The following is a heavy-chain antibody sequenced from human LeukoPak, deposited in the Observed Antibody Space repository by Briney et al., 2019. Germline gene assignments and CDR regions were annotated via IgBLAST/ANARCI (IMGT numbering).Heavy chain of an antibody. CDR3: ARDSGQSYPPIFDY. J-gene: IGHJ4*02. Sequence: ASVKVSCKASGYTFTSYAMNWVRQAPGQGLEWMGWINTNTGNPTYAQGFTGRFVFSLDSSVSTAYLQISSLKAEDTAVYYCARDSGQSYPPIFDYWGQGTLVTVSS. V-gene: IGHV7-4-1*02. D-gene: IGHD1-26*01. CDR2: INTNTGNP. CDR1: GYTFTSYA.